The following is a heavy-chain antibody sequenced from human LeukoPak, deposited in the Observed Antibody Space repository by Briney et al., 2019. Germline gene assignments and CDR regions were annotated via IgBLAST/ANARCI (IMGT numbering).Heavy chain of an antibody. CDR2: IRYDGSNK. CDR1: GFTFSSYG. V-gene: IGHV3-30*02. CDR3: AKDIRTVAGTISADY. J-gene: IGHJ4*02. D-gene: IGHD6-19*01. Sequence: GGSLRLSCAASGFTFSSYGMHWVRQAPGKGLEWVAFIRYDGSNKYYADSVKGRFTISRDNSKNTLYLQMNSLRAEDTAVYYCAKDIRTVAGTISADYWGQGTLVTVSS.